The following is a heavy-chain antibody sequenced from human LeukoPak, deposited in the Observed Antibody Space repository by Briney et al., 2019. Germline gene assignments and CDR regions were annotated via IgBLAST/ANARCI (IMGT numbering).Heavy chain of an antibody. CDR3: ARIHYDSSGFLGY. D-gene: IGHD3-22*01. V-gene: IGHV4-38-2*02. Sequence: PSETLSLTCTVSGGSISSGYYWGWIRQPPGKGLEWIGSIFHSGSTYYNPSLKSRVTISVDTSKNQFSLKLTSVTAADTAVYYCARIHYDSSGFLGYWGQGTLVTVSS. J-gene: IGHJ4*02. CDR1: GGSISSGYY. CDR2: IFHSGST.